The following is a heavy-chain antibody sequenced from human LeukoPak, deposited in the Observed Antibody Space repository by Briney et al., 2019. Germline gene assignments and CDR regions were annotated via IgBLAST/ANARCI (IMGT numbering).Heavy chain of an antibody. J-gene: IGHJ4*02. CDR1: GFTVSSNY. CDR2: ISGSGGST. V-gene: IGHV3-23*01. Sequence: GGSLRLSCAASGFTVSSNYMSWVRQAPGEGLEWVSAISGSGGSTYYADSVKGRFTISRDNSKNTLYLQMNSLRAEDTAVYYCAKSPLRGPFDYWGQGTLVTVSS. CDR3: AKSPLRGPFDY.